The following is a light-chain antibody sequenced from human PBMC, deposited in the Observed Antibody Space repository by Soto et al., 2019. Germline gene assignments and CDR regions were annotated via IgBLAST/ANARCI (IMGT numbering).Light chain of an antibody. J-gene: IGKJ1*01. CDR2: DAS. CDR1: QSVSGH. V-gene: IGKV3-15*01. Sequence: EIVMTQSPATLSVSPGERATLSCRASQSVSGHLAWYQQNPGQAPRLLIYDASTRATGIPARFSGSGSSTEFTLTISSLQSDDFATYYCQQYNSYPWTFGQGTKVDIK. CDR3: QQYNSYPWT.